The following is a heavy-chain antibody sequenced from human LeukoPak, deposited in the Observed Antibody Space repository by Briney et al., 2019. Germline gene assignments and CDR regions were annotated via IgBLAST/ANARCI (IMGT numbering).Heavy chain of an antibody. D-gene: IGHD4-23*01. V-gene: IGHV1-2*02. CDR2: INPHSGGA. Sequence: ASVKVSCKASGYTFIAYYINWVRQAPGQGLEWMGWINPHSGGAVYAQGFEGRVTMTRDTSISTAYMELSSLRSDDTAAYYCARFEDYGGNRDVFDIWGQGTMVTVSS. J-gene: IGHJ3*02. CDR1: GYTFIAYY. CDR3: ARFEDYGGNRDVFDI.